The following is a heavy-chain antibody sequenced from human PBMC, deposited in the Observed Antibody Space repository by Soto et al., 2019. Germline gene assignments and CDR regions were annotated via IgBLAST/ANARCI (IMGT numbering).Heavy chain of an antibody. CDR1: GGSISSGGYY. D-gene: IGHD3-10*01. CDR2: IYYSGST. J-gene: IGHJ3*02. V-gene: IGHV4-31*03. CDR3: ARGSYGSNAFDI. Sequence: QVQLQESGPGLVKPSQTLSLTCTVSGGSISSGGYYWSWIRQHPGKGLEWSGYIYYSGSTYYNPSLKSRVTITVDTAKNQFSLKLSAVTAADTAVYYCARGSYGSNAFDIWGQGTMVTVSS.